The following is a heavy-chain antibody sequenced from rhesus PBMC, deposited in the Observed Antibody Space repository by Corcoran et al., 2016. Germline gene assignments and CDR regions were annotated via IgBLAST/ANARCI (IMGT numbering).Heavy chain of an antibody. Sequence: EVQLVQSGAEVKRPGESLKLSCKTSGYRFTSYWLGWVRQMPGKGLEWMGAIDPSDSDTIYSPSFQGQVTISADKSISTAYLQWSSLKASDSATYYCAKDLGPYYNDWGQGVVVTVSS. CDR2: IDPSDSDT. CDR1: GYRFTSYW. CDR3: AKDLGPYYND. J-gene: IGHJ6*01. D-gene: IGHD3-3*01. V-gene: IGHV5-2*01.